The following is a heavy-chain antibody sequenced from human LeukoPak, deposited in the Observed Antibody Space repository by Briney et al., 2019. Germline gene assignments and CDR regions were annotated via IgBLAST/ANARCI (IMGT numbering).Heavy chain of an antibody. CDR1: GASISIYS. CDR3: AKSNRYCDSASCYEAFDI. J-gene: IGHJ3*02. V-gene: IGHV4-59*01. CDR2: IYYSGSA. Sequence: SETLSLTCTVSGASISIYSWSWIRQPPGQALEWIGYIYYSGSANYNPSPKSRVTMSVDPSKNHFPMKVSSVTPADTAVYYCAKSNRYCDSASCYEAFDIWGQGTMVTVSS. D-gene: IGHD2-2*01.